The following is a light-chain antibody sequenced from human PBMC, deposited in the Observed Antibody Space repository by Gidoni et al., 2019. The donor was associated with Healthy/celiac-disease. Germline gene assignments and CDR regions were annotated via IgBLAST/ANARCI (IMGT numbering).Light chain of an antibody. Sequence: EIVLPQSPATLSLSPGESATLSCRASQSVSSYLAWYQQKPGQAHRLLIYDASNRATGIPARFSGSGSGTDFTLTISSLDPEDFAVYDCQQRSNWPPYTFGQWTKLEIK. CDR2: DAS. CDR1: QSVSSY. J-gene: IGKJ2*01. V-gene: IGKV3-11*01. CDR3: QQRSNWPPYT.